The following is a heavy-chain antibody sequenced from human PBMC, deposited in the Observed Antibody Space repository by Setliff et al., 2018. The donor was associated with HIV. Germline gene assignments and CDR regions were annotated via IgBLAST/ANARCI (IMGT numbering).Heavy chain of an antibody. CDR2: VHHSGRTT. CDR1: GGPFSGYY. D-gene: IGHD1-1*01. Sequence: SETLSLTCAVYGGPFSGYYWGWIRQSPGKGLEWIGEVHHSGRTTNYNPSLKSRVTMSVDTSKNQFSLKLTSVTAADTGTYYCARDSEPMSGTWYDYWGQGTLVTVPS. J-gene: IGHJ4*02. CDR3: ARDSEPMSGTWYDY. V-gene: IGHV4-34*01.